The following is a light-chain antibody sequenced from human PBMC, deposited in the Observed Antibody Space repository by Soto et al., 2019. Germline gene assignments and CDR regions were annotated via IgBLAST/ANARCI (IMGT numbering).Light chain of an antibody. CDR1: QSISSNY. CDR3: QQYGSSPPEIT. V-gene: IGKV3-20*01. Sequence: EIVLTQSPGTLSLSPGERATLSCRASQSISSNYLAWYQQKPGQAPRLLMYGISSRAIGIPDRFSGSGSGTDFTLSISRLEPEDFAVYYCQQYGSSPPEITFGQGTRLEIK. J-gene: IGKJ5*01. CDR2: GIS.